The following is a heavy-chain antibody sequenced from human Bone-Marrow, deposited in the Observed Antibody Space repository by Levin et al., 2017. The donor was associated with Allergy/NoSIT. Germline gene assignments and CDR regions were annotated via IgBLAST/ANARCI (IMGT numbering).Heavy chain of an antibody. CDR1: GFSFSNHW. J-gene: IGHJ4*02. CDR2: IKQDGSEK. D-gene: IGHD3-22*01. V-gene: IGHV3-7*01. Sequence: GGSLRLSCAASGFSFSNHWMSWVRQAPGKGLEWVANIKQDGSEKNYADSVKGRFTISRDNAKNSLDLHIDSLKAEDTAVYYCARHITMIYYFDYWGQGTLVTVSS. CDR3: ARHITMIYYFDY.